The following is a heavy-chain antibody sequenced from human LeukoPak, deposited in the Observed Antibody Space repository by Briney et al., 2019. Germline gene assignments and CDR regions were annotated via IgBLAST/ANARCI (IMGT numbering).Heavy chain of an antibody. J-gene: IGHJ4*02. V-gene: IGHV3-30*18. CDR1: GFTFSSYW. CDR3: AKEGGDSSGWYPLDY. Sequence: GGSLRLSCAASGFTFSSYWMSWVRQAPGKGLEWVAVISYDGSNKYYADSVKGRFTISRDNSKNTLYLQMNSLRAEDTAVYYCAKEGGDSSGWYPLDYWGQGTLVTVSS. CDR2: ISYDGSNK. D-gene: IGHD6-19*01.